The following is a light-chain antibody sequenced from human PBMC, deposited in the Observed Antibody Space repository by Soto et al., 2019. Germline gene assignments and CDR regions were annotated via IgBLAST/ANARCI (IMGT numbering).Light chain of an antibody. CDR2: GAS. V-gene: IGKV3D-20*02. J-gene: IGKJ4*01. Sequence: EIVLTQSPATLSLSPGERATLSCRASQSVSSSYLAWYQQKPGQAPRLLIHGASSRATGIPDRFSGSGSGTDFTLTISSLEPEDVAVYYCQQRRYGLTFGGGTKVDIK. CDR1: QSVSSSY. CDR3: QQRRYGLT.